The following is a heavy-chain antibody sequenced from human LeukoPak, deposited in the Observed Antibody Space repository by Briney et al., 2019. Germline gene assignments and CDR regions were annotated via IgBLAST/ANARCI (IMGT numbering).Heavy chain of an antibody. CDR3: VRVDFWSGSYY. D-gene: IGHD3-3*01. CDR2: VNQDGSEK. Sequence: PGGSLRLSCTVSGFMLSRFWMSWVRQAPGKGMEWVANVNQDGSEKYYVDSVKGRFTISRDNAKKSLYLQMNSLRAEDTAVYYCVRVDFWSGSYYWGQGTLVTVSS. J-gene: IGHJ4*02. CDR1: GFMLSRFW. V-gene: IGHV3-7*01.